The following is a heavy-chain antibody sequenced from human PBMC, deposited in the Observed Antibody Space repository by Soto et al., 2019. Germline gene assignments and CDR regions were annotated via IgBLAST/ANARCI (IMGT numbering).Heavy chain of an antibody. V-gene: IGHV3-21*01. J-gene: IGHJ5*02. D-gene: IGHD6-6*01. CDR3: ARDQTDSSSGVVWFDP. CDR1: GFTFSDYT. CDR2: ISSSSSYI. Sequence: KTGGSLRLSCAASGFTFSDYTMNWVRQAPGKGLEWVSSISSSSSYIYYADSVKGRFTISRHNAKNSLYLQMNSLRPEDTAVYYCARDQTDSSSGVVWFDPWGQGTLVTVSS.